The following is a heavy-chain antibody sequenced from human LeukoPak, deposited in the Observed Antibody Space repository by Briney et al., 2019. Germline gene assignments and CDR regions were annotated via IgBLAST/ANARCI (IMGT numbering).Heavy chain of an antibody. Sequence: GGSLRLSCAASGFTFSHYGMHWVRQAPGKGLEWVAFTRYDESLKYYAGSVRGRFTISRDNSKDTLYLQMNSLRTEDTAIYFCTKYRSGNFDYYPDLDSWGQGILVTVSS. V-gene: IGHV3-30*02. J-gene: IGHJ4*02. D-gene: IGHD3-9*01. CDR1: GFTFSHYG. CDR3: TKYRSGNFDYYPDLDS. CDR2: TRYDESLK.